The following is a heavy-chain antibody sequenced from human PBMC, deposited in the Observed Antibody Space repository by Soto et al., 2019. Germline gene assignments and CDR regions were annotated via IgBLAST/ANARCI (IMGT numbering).Heavy chain of an antibody. CDR1: GFPFSSYG. Sequence: QVQLVESGGGVVQPGRSLRLSCAASGFPFSSYGMHWVREAPGKGLEWVAVISYDGSNKYHADSVKGRFTISRDNSASTLYLQMNSLRPEDTALYYCVGGQYYFDYRGQGTLVTVSP. D-gene: IGHD3-10*01. J-gene: IGHJ4*02. V-gene: IGHV3-30*03. CDR2: ISYDGSNK. CDR3: VGGQYYFDY.